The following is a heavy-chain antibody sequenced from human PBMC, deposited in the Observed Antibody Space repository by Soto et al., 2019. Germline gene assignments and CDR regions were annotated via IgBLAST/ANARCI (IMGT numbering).Heavy chain of an antibody. V-gene: IGHV2-5*02. J-gene: IGHJ5*02. D-gene: IGHD3-3*01. Sequence: QIPLKESGPTLVKPTQTLTLTCALSGFSLSTSGVGVGWIRQPPGKALEWLALIFWDGDKRYSPFLKSRLIITTDTSKNQVFLTMSDMDPVDTAPYYCAHRLSGLTYYFWSGHVTDWFDPWGQGAQVTVSS. CDR3: AHRLSGLTYYFWSGHVTDWFDP. CDR2: IFWDGDK. CDR1: GFSLSTSGVG.